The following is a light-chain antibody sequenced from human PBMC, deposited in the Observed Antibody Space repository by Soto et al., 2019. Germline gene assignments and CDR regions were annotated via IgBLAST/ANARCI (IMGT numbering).Light chain of an antibody. CDR3: VAWDDSLSAWM. Sequence: QSVLTQPPSASGTPGQRVTISCSGSSSNIGSNYLYWYQQLPGTAPKLLIYRNNQRPSGVPDRSSGSKSGTSGSLAISGLRSEDEADYYCVAWDDSLSAWMFGGGTKLTVL. CDR1: SSNIGSNY. CDR2: RNN. J-gene: IGLJ3*02. V-gene: IGLV1-47*01.